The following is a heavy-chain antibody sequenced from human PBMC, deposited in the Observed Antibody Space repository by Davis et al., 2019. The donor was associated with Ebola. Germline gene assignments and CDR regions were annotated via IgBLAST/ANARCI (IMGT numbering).Heavy chain of an antibody. CDR2: IWYDGSNK. V-gene: IGHV3-33*01. CDR3: ARGGLWVGELLYIDDYFDY. Sequence: GGSLRLSCAASGFTFSSYGMHWVRQAPGKGLEWVAVIWYDGSNKYYADSVKGRFTISRDNSKNTLYLQMNSLRAEDTAVYYCARGGLWVGELLYIDDYFDYWGQGTLVTVSS. D-gene: IGHD3-10*01. CDR1: GFTFSSYG. J-gene: IGHJ4*02.